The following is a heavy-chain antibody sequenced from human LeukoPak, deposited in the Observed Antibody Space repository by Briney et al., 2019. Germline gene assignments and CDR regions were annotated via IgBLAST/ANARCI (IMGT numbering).Heavy chain of an antibody. CDR2: IKEDGTEE. CDR1: GFTFSTYW. Sequence: QPGGSLRLSCAASGFTFSTYWMTWVRQAPGKGLERVANIKEDGTEEYYVDSVKGRFTISRDSAKNSLSLQMKSLRPEDTAVYYCARGDRRFEYWGQGTLVTVSS. J-gene: IGHJ4*02. CDR3: ARGDRRFEY. D-gene: IGHD2-21*01. V-gene: IGHV3-7*01.